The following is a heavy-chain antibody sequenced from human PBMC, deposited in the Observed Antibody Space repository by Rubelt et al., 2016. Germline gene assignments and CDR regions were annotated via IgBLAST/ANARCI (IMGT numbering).Heavy chain of an antibody. Sequence: QVQLQQWGAGLSKPSETLSLTCAFYGESFSGHFWSWIRQPPGKGLAWIGEISHRGSTSYNPSLKSRVTFSVDSSKNQLSLKVNSVTAADTAVKYRARGDIAARLEYWGQGTLVTVSS. CDR2: ISHRGST. CDR3: ARGDIAARLEY. J-gene: IGHJ4*02. D-gene: IGHD6-6*01. V-gene: IGHV4-34*01. CDR1: GESFSGHF.